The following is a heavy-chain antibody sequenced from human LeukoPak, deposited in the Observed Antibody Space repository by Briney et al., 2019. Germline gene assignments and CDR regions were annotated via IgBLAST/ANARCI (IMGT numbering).Heavy chain of an antibody. J-gene: IGHJ5*02. CDR3: ARDPIAVAGGYWFDP. CDR1: GGSISSYY. D-gene: IGHD6-19*01. CDR2: ICTSGST. V-gene: IGHV4-4*07. Sequence: SETLSLTCTVSGGSISSYYWSWIRQPAGKGLEWIGRICTSGSTNYNPSLKSRVTMSVDTSKNQFSLKLSSVTAADTAVYYCARDPIAVAGGYWFDPWGQGTLVTVSS.